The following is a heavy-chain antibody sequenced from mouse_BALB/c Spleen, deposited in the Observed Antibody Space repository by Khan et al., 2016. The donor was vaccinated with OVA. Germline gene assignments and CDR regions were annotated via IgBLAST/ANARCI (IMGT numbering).Heavy chain of an antibody. CDR3: ASRGLWCNFDY. D-gene: IGHD1-1*02. CDR2: INPSTGYT. V-gene: IGHV1-7*01. Sequence: VQLQESGAELAKPGASVKMSCKASGYTFTNYWILWIKQRPGQGLEWIGYINPSTGYTEYNQNFKDQATLTADKSSSTAYMQLSSLTSEDSTDYYGASRGLWCNFDYWGQGTTLTVSS. CDR1: GYTFTNYW. J-gene: IGHJ2*01.